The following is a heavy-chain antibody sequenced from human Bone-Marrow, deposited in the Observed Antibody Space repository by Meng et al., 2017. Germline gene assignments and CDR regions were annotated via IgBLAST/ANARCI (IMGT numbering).Heavy chain of an antibody. CDR2: IYHSGST. J-gene: IGHJ4*02. V-gene: IGHV4-4*02. Sequence: GQLQDLGPGLVKLSWTLSLTWAVSGGYISSSNWGSWVRQSPGKGLEWIGEIYHSGSTNYNPSLKSRVNISVDKSKNQFSLKLSSVTAAETAVYYCARARGIAVAEPWDYWGQGTLVTVSS. D-gene: IGHD6-19*01. CDR1: GGYISSSNW. CDR3: ARARGIAVAEPWDY.